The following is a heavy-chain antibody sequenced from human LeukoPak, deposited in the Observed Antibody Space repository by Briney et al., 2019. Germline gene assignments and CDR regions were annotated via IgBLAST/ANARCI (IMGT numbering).Heavy chain of an antibody. D-gene: IGHD6-13*01. CDR1: GFTFSSYS. Sequence: GGSLRLSCAASGFTFSSYSMNWVRQAPGKGLEWVSSISSSSSYIYYADSVKGRFTISRDNAKNSLYLQMNSLRAEDTAVYYCASGYGSSWSLDHWGQGTLVTVSS. J-gene: IGHJ4*02. CDR2: ISSSSSYI. V-gene: IGHV3-21*01. CDR3: ASGYGSSWSLDH.